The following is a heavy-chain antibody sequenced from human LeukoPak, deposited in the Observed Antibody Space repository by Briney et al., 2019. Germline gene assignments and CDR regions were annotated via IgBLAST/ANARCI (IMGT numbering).Heavy chain of an antibody. V-gene: IGHV3-23*01. Sequence: GGSLRLSCAVSGFTISSYAMSWVRQPPGKGLEWVSTVSGSGGGTYDADSVKGRFTISRDNSKNTLYLQMSSLRGEDTAVYYCAKGAAAGQVDWFDPWGQGTLVTVSS. CDR2: VSGSGGGT. CDR1: GFTISSYA. D-gene: IGHD6-13*01. CDR3: AKGAAAGQVDWFDP. J-gene: IGHJ5*02.